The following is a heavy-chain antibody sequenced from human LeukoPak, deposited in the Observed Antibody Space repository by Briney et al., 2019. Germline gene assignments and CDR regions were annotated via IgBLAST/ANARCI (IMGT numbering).Heavy chain of an antibody. J-gene: IGHJ4*02. CDR2: IVGSGRDT. Sequence: QPGGSLRLSCAASGFIFSNYAMNWVRQAPGKGLEWVAGIVGSGRDTYYADSVKGRFTISRDNSKNTLYLKINSLRGDDTAIYYCAKTDHASSHFDLFDYRGLGTLVTVSS. CDR1: GFIFSNYA. D-gene: IGHD6-6*01. CDR3: AKTDHASSHFDLFDY. V-gene: IGHV3-23*01.